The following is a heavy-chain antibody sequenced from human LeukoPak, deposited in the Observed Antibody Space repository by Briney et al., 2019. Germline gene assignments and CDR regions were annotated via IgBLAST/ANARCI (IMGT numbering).Heavy chain of an antibody. Sequence: PSQTLSLTCTVSGGSISSGGYSWSWIRQPPGKGLEWIGTIYNSGSTYYNASLESRVTISVDTSKNQFSLKLSSVTAADTAVYYCARAYSSSWYFNWFDPWGQGTLVTVSS. J-gene: IGHJ5*02. CDR1: GGSISSGGYS. CDR2: IYNSGST. V-gene: IGHV4-30-2*03. D-gene: IGHD6-13*01. CDR3: ARAYSSSWYFNWFDP.